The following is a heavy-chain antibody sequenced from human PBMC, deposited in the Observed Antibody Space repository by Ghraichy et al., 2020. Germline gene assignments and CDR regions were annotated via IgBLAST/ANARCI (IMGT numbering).Heavy chain of an antibody. CDR3: AREGDTSAYYALDY. V-gene: IGHV3-33*01. Sequence: GGSLRLSCAASGFTFSNYGLHWVRQAPGKGLEWVAVIWFDGSYKNYVDSVKGRFTISRDNSKNTLYLQMNSLRAEDTAVYYCAREGDTSAYYALDYWGQGTLVTASS. J-gene: IGHJ4*02. CDR1: GFTFSNYG. D-gene: IGHD3-22*01. CDR2: IWFDGSYK.